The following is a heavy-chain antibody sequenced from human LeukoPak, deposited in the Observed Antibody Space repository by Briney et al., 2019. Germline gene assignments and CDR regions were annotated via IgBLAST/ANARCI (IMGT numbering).Heavy chain of an antibody. D-gene: IGHD3-22*01. CDR3: ARQSISGSSLSYFDY. V-gene: IGHV4-34*01. Sequence: SETLSLTCAVNGGSFSDYYWSWIRQPPGKGLEWIGEINHSGSTNYNPSLKSRVTISVDTSKNQCSLKLSSVTAADTAVYYCARQSISGSSLSYFDYWGQGTLVTVSS. CDR1: GGSFSDYY. CDR2: INHSGST. J-gene: IGHJ4*02.